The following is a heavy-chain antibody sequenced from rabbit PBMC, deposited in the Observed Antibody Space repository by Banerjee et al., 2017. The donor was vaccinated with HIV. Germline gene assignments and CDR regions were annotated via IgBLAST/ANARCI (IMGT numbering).Heavy chain of an antibody. CDR3: ARDLAGVIGWNFNL. V-gene: IGHV1S40*01. Sequence: QSLEETGGDLVKPGASLTLTCTASGFSFSSSYWICWVRQAPGKGLEWIACIGAGSSGTTYYASWAKGRFTISKTSSTTVTLQMTSLTAADKATYFCARDLAGVIGWNFNLWGQGTLVT. CDR1: GFSFSSSYW. CDR2: IGAGSSGTT. J-gene: IGHJ4*01. D-gene: IGHD4-1*01.